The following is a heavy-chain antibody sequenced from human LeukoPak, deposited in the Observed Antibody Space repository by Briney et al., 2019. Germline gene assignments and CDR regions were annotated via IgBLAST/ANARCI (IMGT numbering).Heavy chain of an antibody. D-gene: IGHD3-10*01. Sequence: PGGSLRLSCAASGFTFSDYYMSWIRQAPGNGLEWVSYISSSGSTIYYADSVKGRFTISRDNAKNSLYLQMNSLRAEDTALYYCAKAGQGGFGELLSPTFDYWGQGTLVTVSS. CDR2: ISSSGSTI. V-gene: IGHV3-11*01. J-gene: IGHJ4*02. CDR1: GFTFSDYY. CDR3: AKAGQGGFGELLSPTFDY.